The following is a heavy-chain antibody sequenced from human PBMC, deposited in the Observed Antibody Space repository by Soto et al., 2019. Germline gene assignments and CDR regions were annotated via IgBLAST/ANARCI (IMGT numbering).Heavy chain of an antibody. Sequence: QITLKESGPTLVKPTQTLTLTCTFSGFSLTTTGAGVGWIRQPPGKALEWLALIYWDDDRRYSPSLKSRLTITKDTSTNQVVLTMTNMDPVDTATYFCAHSAWYAFGFWGQGTLVTVSS. D-gene: IGHD2-8*02. J-gene: IGHJ3*01. CDR3: AHSAWYAFGF. CDR2: IYWDDDR. V-gene: IGHV2-5*02. CDR1: GFSLTTTGAG.